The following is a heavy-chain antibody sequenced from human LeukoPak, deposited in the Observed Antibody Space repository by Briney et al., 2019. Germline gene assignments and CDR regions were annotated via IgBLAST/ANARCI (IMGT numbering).Heavy chain of an antibody. J-gene: IGHJ4*02. V-gene: IGHV1-2*02. CDR3: ARGGFDY. CDR1: GYTFTGYY. CDR2: ISPNSDDT. Sequence: ASVKISCKASGYTFTGYYLHWVRQAPGQGLEWMGWISPNSDDTNYAQKFRGRVNMTRDTSIRTAYMELSRLRSDDTAIYYCARGGFDYWGQGTLVTVSS.